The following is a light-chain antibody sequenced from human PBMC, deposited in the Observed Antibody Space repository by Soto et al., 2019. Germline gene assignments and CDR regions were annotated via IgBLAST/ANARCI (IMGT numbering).Light chain of an antibody. CDR2: AAS. CDR1: QSIRNY. V-gene: IGKV1-39*01. Sequence: DIQMTQSPSSLSASVGDRVTITCRASQSIRNYLNWYQQKPGKAPKLLIYAASTLQGGVPSRFSGSGSGTDFTLTISSLQPEDFATYYCLQSYSTLFTFGPGTKVDI. J-gene: IGKJ3*01. CDR3: LQSYSTLFT.